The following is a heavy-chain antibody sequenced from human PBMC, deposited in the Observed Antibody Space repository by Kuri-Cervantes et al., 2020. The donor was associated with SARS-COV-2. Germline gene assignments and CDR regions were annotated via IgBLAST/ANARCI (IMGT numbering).Heavy chain of an antibody. V-gene: IGHV3-30*18. CDR1: GFTFSSYG. Sequence: GGSLRLSCAASGFTFSSYGMHWVRQAPGKGLEWVAVISYDGSNKYYADSVKARFTISRDNSKNALYLQMNSLRAEDTAVYYCAKEYSGSWGYGYWGQGTLVTVSS. CDR2: ISYDGSNK. CDR3: AKEYSGSWGYGY. D-gene: IGHD1-26*01. J-gene: IGHJ4*02.